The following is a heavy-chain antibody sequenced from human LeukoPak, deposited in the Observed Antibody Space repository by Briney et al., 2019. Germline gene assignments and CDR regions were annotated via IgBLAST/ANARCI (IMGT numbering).Heavy chain of an antibody. CDR3: ARGDKFSGDY. J-gene: IGHJ4*02. V-gene: IGHV3-11*04. CDR1: GFTLSDYY. Sequence: GRSLRLSCAASGFTLSDYYMSWIRQAPGKGLEWVSYIISDGSSTYYAYSVKGRFTISRENAKNSLYLQINSLRAEDTAVYYCARGDKFSGDYWGQGTLVTVSS. D-gene: IGHD3-16*01. CDR2: IISDGSST.